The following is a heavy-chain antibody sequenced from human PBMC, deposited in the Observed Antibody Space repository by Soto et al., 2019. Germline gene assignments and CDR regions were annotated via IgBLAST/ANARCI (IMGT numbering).Heavy chain of an antibody. CDR3: AKDDYGGNSYWYFDL. J-gene: IGHJ2*01. CDR1: GFTFSSYA. Sequence: EVQLLESGGGLVQPGGSLRLSCAASGFTFSSYAMSWVRQAPGKGLEWVSAISGSGGSTYYADSVKGRFTISRDNSKNTLYLQMNSRRAEDTAVYYCAKDDYGGNSYWYFDLWGRGTLVTVSS. V-gene: IGHV3-23*01. CDR2: ISGSGGST. D-gene: IGHD4-17*01.